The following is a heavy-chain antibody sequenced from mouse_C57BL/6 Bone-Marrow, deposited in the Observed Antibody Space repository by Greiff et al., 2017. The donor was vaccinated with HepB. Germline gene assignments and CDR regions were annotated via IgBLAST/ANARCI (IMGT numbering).Heavy chain of an antibody. CDR1: GYTFTSYW. V-gene: IGHV1-50*01. Sequence: QVQLQQPGAELVKPGASVKLSCKASGYTFTSYWMQWVKQRPGQGLEWIGEIDPSDSYTNYNQKFKGKATLTVDTSSSTAYMQLSSLTSEDSAVYYCARGDYYGSSYDWYFDVWGTGTTVTVSS. J-gene: IGHJ1*03. D-gene: IGHD1-1*01. CDR2: IDPSDSYT. CDR3: ARGDYYGSSYDWYFDV.